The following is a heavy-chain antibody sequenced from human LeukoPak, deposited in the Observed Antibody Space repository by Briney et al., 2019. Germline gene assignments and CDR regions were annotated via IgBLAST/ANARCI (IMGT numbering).Heavy chain of an antibody. Sequence: PGGSLRLSCAASGFTFSSYETNWIRQAPGKGLEWISYISNSGSTKYYADSVKGRITISRDNAKNSVFLQMNSLRAEDTAVYYCAAVIDYWGQGTLVTVSS. CDR3: AAVIDY. CDR2: ISNSGSTK. J-gene: IGHJ4*02. CDR1: GFTFSSYE. V-gene: IGHV3-48*03.